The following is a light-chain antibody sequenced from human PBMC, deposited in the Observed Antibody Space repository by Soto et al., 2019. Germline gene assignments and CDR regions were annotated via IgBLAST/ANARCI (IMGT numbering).Light chain of an antibody. CDR1: SSNIGNNY. V-gene: IGLV1-51*01. CDR3: GTYDSTLSGLV. CDR2: DNN. J-gene: IGLJ3*02. Sequence: QSVLTQPPSVSTAPGQTVTISCSGSSSNIGNNYVSWYQQLPGTAPKLLIYDNNKRPSGIPDRFSGSKSGTSATLGITGLQTGDEADYYCGTYDSTLSGLVFGGGTQLTVL.